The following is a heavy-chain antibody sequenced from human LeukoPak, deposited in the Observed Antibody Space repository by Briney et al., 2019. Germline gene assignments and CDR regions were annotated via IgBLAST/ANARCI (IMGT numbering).Heavy chain of an antibody. D-gene: IGHD6-19*01. V-gene: IGHV4-30-4*08. J-gene: IGHJ4*02. Sequence: SETLSLTCAVSGYSISSGDYYWSWIRQPPGKGLEWIGYIYYSGSTYYNPSLKSRVTISVDTSKNQFSLKLSSVTAADTAVYYCASRPHSSGWGIDYWGQGTLVTVSS. CDR1: GYSISSGDYY. CDR3: ASRPHSSGWGIDY. CDR2: IYYSGST.